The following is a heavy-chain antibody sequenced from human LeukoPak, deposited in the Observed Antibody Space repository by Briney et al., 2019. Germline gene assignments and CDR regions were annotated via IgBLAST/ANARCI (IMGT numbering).Heavy chain of an antibody. V-gene: IGHV3-21*01. D-gene: IGHD5-24*01. J-gene: IGHJ4*02. CDR1: GFTFSSYS. CDR2: ISSSSSYI. CDR3: ARELGRWLPHRSSDY. Sequence: RGSLRLSCAASGFTFSSYSMNWVRQAPGKGLEWVSSISSSSSYIYYADSVKGRFTISRDNAKNSLYLQMNSLRAEDTAVYYCARELGRWLPHRSSDYWGQGTLVTVSS.